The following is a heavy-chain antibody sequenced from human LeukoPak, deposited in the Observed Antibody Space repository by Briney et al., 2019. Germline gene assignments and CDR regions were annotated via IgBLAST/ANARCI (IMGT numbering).Heavy chain of an antibody. CDR2: ISGSGDT. CDR3: AKVRGYYDSSGYYSNDAFGI. V-gene: IGHV3-23*01. Sequence: PGGSLRLSCAASGFTLRSHAMHWVRRAPGKGLEWVSAISGSGDTFYADSVKGRFTISRDNSKNTLYLQMNSLRAEDTAVYYCAKVRGYYDSSGYYSNDAFGIWGQGTMVTVSS. D-gene: IGHD3-22*01. CDR1: GFTLRSHA. J-gene: IGHJ3*02.